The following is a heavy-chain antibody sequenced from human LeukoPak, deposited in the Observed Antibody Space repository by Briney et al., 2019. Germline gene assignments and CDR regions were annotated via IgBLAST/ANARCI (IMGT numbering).Heavy chain of an antibody. CDR2: IYPGDSDT. D-gene: IGHD3-3*01. CDR3: ARSFLDNWFDP. CDR1: GYSFTSYW. J-gene: IGHJ5*02. V-gene: IGHV5-51*01. Sequence: GESLKISCKGSGYSFTSYWIGWVRQMPGKGLEWMGIIYPGDSDTRYSPSFQGQVTISADKSITTAYLQWSSLKASDTAVYYCARSFLDNWFDPWGQGTLVTVSS.